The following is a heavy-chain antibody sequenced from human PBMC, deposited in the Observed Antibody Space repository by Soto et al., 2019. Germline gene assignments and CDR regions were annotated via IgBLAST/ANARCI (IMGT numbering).Heavy chain of an antibody. CDR3: ARQPRGPGYGERGLYFDY. D-gene: IGHD3-16*01. CDR2: VNPNGGST. Sequence: ASVKVSCKSPAGTFTSYYTPGVRQAPGHGLEWMGIVNPNGGSTIFAQTLQGRITMTTDTSTSTVYMELRSLISVTAADTAVYFCARQPRGPGYGERGLYFDYGGQGTLVPVSS. CDR1: AGTFTSYY. V-gene: IGHV1-46*01. J-gene: IGHJ4*02.